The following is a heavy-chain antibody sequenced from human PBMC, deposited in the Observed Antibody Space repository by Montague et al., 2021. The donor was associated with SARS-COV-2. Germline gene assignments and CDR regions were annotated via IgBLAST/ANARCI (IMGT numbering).Heavy chain of an antibody. V-gene: IGHV3-30*04. CDR2: ISYDGSNT. J-gene: IGHJ4*02. CDR3: ARDNYDYVWGSYRYIY. D-gene: IGHD3-16*02. Sequence: SLRLSCAASGFTFSSYAMHWVRQAPGKGLEWVSVISYDGSNTSYAASVKGRFTISRDNSKNTLYLQMNSLRAEDTAVYYCARDNYDYVWGSYRYIYWGQGTLVTVSS. CDR1: GFTFSSYA.